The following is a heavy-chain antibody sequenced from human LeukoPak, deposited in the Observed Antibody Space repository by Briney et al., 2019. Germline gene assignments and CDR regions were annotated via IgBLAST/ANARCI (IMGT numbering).Heavy chain of an antibody. CDR1: GGSISGYY. CDR2: IYYSGDI. Sequence: SETLSLTCTVSGGSISGYYWSWIRQPPGKGLEWIGYIYYSGDINYNPSLKSRVTISIDTSKNQFSLKLSSVTAADSAVYYCARKNYDSSGYYDYWGQGTLVTVSS. V-gene: IGHV4-59*08. CDR3: ARKNYDSSGYYDY. J-gene: IGHJ4*02. D-gene: IGHD3-22*01.